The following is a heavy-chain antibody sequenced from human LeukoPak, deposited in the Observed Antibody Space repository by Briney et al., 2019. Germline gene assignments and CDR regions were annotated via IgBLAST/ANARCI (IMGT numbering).Heavy chain of an antibody. V-gene: IGHV3-30*02. Sequence: GGSLRLSCSASGFIFRSYGMHWVRQAPGKGLEWVAFIRYDGGNKYYADSVKGRFTISRDNSKNTLYLQMNSLRAEDTAVYYCAREDGGPDWYFDLWGRGTLVTVSS. CDR1: GFIFRSYG. CDR2: IRYDGGNK. D-gene: IGHD4-23*01. J-gene: IGHJ2*01. CDR3: AREDGGPDWYFDL.